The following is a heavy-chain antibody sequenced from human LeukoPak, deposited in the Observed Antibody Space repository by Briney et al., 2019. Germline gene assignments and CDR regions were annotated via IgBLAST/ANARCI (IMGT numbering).Heavy chain of an antibody. CDR2: IKKTGSET. CDR3: AREDGYCSGGNCYSYFDS. V-gene: IGHV3-7*01. CDR1: GFTFSTYW. Sequence: GGSLRLSCSASGFTFSTYWMSWVRQAPGKGLEWVAYIKKTGSETYYVDSVKGRFTITRDNTRNSLFLQMYSLRAEDTAVYFCAREDGYCSGGNCYSYFDSWGQGTLVTVSS. D-gene: IGHD2-15*01. J-gene: IGHJ4*02.